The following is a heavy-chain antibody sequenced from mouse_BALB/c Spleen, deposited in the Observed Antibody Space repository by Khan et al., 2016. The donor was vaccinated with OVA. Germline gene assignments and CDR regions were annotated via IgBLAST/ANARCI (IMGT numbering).Heavy chain of an antibody. Sequence: EVQLQESRPGLVKPSQSLSLTCSVTGHSITSGYRWNWIRQFPGNQLEWMGYISYDGGNHYTPSLKNRLSITRDTSKNQVFLNLHSVPPEDPATYVCSRGGAVIRYWYFDVWGAGTTVTVSS. D-gene: IGHD3-3*01. J-gene: IGHJ1*01. CDR3: SRGGAVIRYWYFDV. V-gene: IGHV3-6*02. CDR1: GHSITSGYR. CDR2: ISYDGGN.